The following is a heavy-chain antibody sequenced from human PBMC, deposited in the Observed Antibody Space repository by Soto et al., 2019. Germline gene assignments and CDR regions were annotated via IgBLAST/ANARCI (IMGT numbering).Heavy chain of an antibody. CDR2: ISYDGTNK. Sequence: QVQLVESGGGVVQSGRSLRLSCAASGFTFSTYAMHWVRQAPGRGLEWVAVISYDGTNKYYADSVKGRFTISRDNSKNTLYLQMNSLRAEDTAVYYCARDYNGDYLDYWGQGTLVTVSS. D-gene: IGHD1-1*01. V-gene: IGHV3-30-3*01. CDR3: ARDYNGDYLDY. CDR1: GFTFSTYA. J-gene: IGHJ4*02.